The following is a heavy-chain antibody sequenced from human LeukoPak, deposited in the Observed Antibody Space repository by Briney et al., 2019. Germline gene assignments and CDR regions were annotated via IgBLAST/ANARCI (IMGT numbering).Heavy chain of an antibody. D-gene: IGHD3-22*01. CDR1: GGTFSSYA. V-gene: IGHV1-69*05. Sequence: GASVKVSCKASGGTFSSYAISWVRQAPGQGLEWMGGIIPIFGTANYARKFQGRVTITTDESTSTAYMELSSLRSEDTAVYYCARVGYYDSSGYRPGAFDIWGQGTMVTVSS. J-gene: IGHJ3*02. CDR2: IIPIFGTA. CDR3: ARVGYYDSSGYRPGAFDI.